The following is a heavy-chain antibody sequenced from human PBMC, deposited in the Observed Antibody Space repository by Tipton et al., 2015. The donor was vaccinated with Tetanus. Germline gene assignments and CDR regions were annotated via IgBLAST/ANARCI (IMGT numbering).Heavy chain of an antibody. J-gene: IGHJ5*02. D-gene: IGHD3-22*01. V-gene: IGHV4-30-2*01. Sequence: TLSLTCAVSGGSISSGGYSWSWIRQPPGKGLEWIGYIYHSGSTYYHPSLKSRVTISVDRSKNQFSLKLSSVTAADTAVYYCARVEGYYYDSSGYRESWFDPWGQGTLVTVSS. CDR3: ARVEGYYYDSSGYRESWFDP. CDR1: GGSISSGGYS. CDR2: IYHSGST.